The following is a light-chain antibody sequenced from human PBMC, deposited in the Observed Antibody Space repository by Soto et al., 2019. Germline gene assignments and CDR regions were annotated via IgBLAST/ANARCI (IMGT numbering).Light chain of an antibody. CDR1: SSDVGGYNS. CDR2: DVS. V-gene: IGLV2-14*01. CDR3: SSYTSSSTPWV. J-gene: IGLJ2*01. Sequence: QSALTQPAAVSASPGQSITISCTGTSSDVGGYNSVSWYQQHPGKAPKLMIYDVSNRPSGVSSRFSGSKSGNTASLTISGLQAEDEADYYCSSYTSSSTPWVFGGGTKLTVL.